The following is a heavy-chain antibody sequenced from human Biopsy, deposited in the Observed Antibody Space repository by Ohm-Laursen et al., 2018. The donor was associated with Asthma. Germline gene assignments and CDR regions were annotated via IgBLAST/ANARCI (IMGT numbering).Heavy chain of an antibody. D-gene: IGHD4-23*01. CDR2: VSYSFEYSGST. CDR1: GGSISGYY. CDR3: SRNKIDDGIYFDD. J-gene: IGHJ4*02. V-gene: IGHV4-59*01. Sequence: GTLSLTCSVSGGSISGYYWSWIRQAPGKGLEWIGYVSYSFEYSGSTNYNPSLKSRVTISVDTSKNQFSLTLSPVTAADTAIYYCSRNKIDDGIYFDDWGLGTLVTVSS.